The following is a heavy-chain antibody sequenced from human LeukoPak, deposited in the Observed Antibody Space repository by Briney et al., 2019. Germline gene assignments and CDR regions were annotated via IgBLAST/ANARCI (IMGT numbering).Heavy chain of an antibody. CDR3: ARGGSDWNHFDY. V-gene: IGHV4-30-2*01. Sequence: PSQTLSLTCAVSGGSISSGGYSWCWVRQPPGKGLEWIGYIYHSGSTYYNPSLKSRVTISVDRSKNQFSLKLSSVTAADTAVYYCARGGSDWNHFDYWGQGTLVTVSS. CDR1: GGSISSGGYS. J-gene: IGHJ4*02. D-gene: IGHD1-1*01. CDR2: IYHSGST.